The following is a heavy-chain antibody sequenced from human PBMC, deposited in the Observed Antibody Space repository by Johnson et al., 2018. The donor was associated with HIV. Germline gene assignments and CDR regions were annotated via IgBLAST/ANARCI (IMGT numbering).Heavy chain of an antibody. V-gene: IGHV3-48*04. J-gene: IGHJ3*02. CDR2: ISSSSSTI. Sequence: VQLVESGGGLVKPGGSLRLSCAASGFTFSSYPMHWVRQAPGKGLEWVSYISSSSSTIYYADSVKGRFTISRDNAKNSLYLQMNSLRAEDTAVYYCARERGYFGNPAFDIWGQGTMVTVSS. D-gene: IGHD4-23*01. CDR3: ARERGYFGNPAFDI. CDR1: GFTFSSYP.